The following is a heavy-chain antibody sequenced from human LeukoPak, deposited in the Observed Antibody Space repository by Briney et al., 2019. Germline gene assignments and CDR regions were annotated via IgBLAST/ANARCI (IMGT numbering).Heavy chain of an antibody. CDR3: ASLPWLVRWIYY. V-gene: IGHV3-21*01. CDR2: ISSDSRYI. Sequence: PGGSLRLSCVASGFTFSSLAMNWVRQAPGKGLEWVSSISSDSRYIDYADSVKGRFTISRDNARNSLYLQMNNLRAEDTAVYFCASLPWLVRWIYYWGQGTLVTVSS. D-gene: IGHD6-19*01. CDR1: GFTFSSLA. J-gene: IGHJ4*02.